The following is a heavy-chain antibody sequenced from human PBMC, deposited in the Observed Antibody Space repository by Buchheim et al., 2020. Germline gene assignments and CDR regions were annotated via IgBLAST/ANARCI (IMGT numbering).Heavy chain of an antibody. CDR3: ARGRNDYGGNGYYFDY. Sequence: EVQLVESGGGLVQPGGSLRLSCAASGFTFSSYDMHWVRQATGKGLEWVSAIGTAGDTYYPGSVKGRFTIHREKAKNSLDLQMNSLRAGDTAVYYCARGRNDYGGNGYYFDYWGQGTL. J-gene: IGHJ4*02. D-gene: IGHD4-23*01. V-gene: IGHV3-13*04. CDR2: IGTAGDT. CDR1: GFTFSSYD.